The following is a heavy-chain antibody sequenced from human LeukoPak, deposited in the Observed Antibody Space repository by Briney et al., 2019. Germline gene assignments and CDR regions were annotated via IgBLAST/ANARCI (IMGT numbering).Heavy chain of an antibody. D-gene: IGHD3-22*01. J-gene: IGHJ3*02. V-gene: IGHV4-34*01. Sequence: SETLSLTCAVYGESFSGYYWSWIRQPPGKGLEWIGEIDHSGSTNYNPSLKSRVTISVDPSKKQYSLKLSSVTAADTAVYYCARVGSYDSSGYYFPHAFDIWGQGTMVTVSS. CDR2: IDHSGST. CDR1: GESFSGYY. CDR3: ARVGSYDSSGYYFPHAFDI.